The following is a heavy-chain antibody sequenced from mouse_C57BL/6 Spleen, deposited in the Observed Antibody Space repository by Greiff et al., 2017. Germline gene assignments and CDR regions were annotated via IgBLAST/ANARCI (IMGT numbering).Heavy chain of an antibody. V-gene: IGHV5-6*01. CDR3: ARQTTVVDYYAMDY. CDR1: GFTFSSYG. CDR2: ISSGGSYT. J-gene: IGHJ4*01. Sequence: EVKLVESGGDLVKPGGSLKLSCAASGFTFSSYGMSWVRQTPVKRLEWVATISSGGSYTYYPDSVKGRFTISRDNAKNTLYLQMSSLKSEDTAMYYCARQTTVVDYYAMDYWGQGTSVTVSS. D-gene: IGHD1-1*01.